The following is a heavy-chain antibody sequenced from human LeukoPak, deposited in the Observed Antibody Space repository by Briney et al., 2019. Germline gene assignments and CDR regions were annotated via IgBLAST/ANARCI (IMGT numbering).Heavy chain of an antibody. CDR2: INHSGST. Sequence: SETLSLTCAVYGGSFSGYYWSWIRQPPGKGLEWIGEINHSGSTNYNPSLKSRVTISVDTSKNQFSLKLSSVTAADTAVYYCARDLEGDGSSWSYWGQGTLVTVSS. V-gene: IGHV4-34*01. CDR1: GGSFSGYY. J-gene: IGHJ4*02. CDR3: ARDLEGDGSSWSY. D-gene: IGHD6-13*01.